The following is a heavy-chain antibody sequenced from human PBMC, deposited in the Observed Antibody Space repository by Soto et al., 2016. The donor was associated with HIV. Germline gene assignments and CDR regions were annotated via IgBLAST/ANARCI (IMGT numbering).Heavy chain of an antibody. CDR3: ARGPYSSSWYGMGR. J-gene: IGHJ6*02. D-gene: IGHD6-13*01. Sequence: EVQLVETGGGLIQPGGSLRLSCAASGFTISFNYMSWVRQAPGKGLEWVSVIYSGGSTYYADSVKGRFTISRDNSKNTLYLQMNSLRAEDTAVYYCARGPYSSSWYGMGRVGPRDHGHRLL. CDR1: GFTISFNY. V-gene: IGHV3-53*02. CDR2: IYSGGST.